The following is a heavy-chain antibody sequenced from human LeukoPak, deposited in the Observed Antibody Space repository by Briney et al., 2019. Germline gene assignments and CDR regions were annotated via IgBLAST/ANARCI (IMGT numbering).Heavy chain of an antibody. CDR3: ARDSYGQDYFDY. V-gene: IGHV4-34*01. Sequence: PSETLSLTCAVYGGSFSGYYWSWIRQPPGKGLEWIGEINHSGSTNYNPSLKSRVTISVDTSKNQFSLKLSSVTAADTAVYYCARDSYGQDYFDYWGQGTLVTVSS. J-gene: IGHJ4*02. CDR1: GGSFSGYY. CDR2: INHSGST. D-gene: IGHD5-18*01.